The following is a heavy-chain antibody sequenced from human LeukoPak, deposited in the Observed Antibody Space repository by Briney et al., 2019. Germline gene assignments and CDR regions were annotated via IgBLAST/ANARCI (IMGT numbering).Heavy chain of an antibody. V-gene: IGHV3-74*01. J-gene: IGHJ4*02. CDR1: GYTFSRYW. CDR3: TTDTFGARDS. D-gene: IGHD3-10*01. CDR2: INEDGSST. Sequence: PGGSLRLSCAASGYTFSRYWMHWVRQGPGKGLVWVSRINEDGSSTSYAESVRGRFTISRDNAKNTLYLQMNSLRAEDAAGYYCTTDTFGARDSWGQGTLVTVSS.